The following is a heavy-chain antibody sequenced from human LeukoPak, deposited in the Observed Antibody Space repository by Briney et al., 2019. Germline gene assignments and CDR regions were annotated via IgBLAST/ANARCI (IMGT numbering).Heavy chain of an antibody. CDR3: ASHIEYSSSPGY. J-gene: IGHJ4*02. CDR1: GYSISSGYY. CDR2: IYHSGST. D-gene: IGHD6-6*01. V-gene: IGHV4-38-2*02. Sequence: SETLSLTCTVSGYSISSGYYWGWIRQPPGKGLEWIGNIYHSGSTYYNPSLKSRVTISVDTSKNQFSLKLSSVTAADTAVYYCASHIEYSSSPGYWGQGTLVTVSS.